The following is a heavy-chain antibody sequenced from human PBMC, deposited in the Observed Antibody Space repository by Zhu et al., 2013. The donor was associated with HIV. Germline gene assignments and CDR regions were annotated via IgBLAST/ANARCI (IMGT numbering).Heavy chain of an antibody. CDR2: INPNNGAA. Sequence: QVQLVQSGAEVKKPGASVRVSCMASGYTFTAYYIHWVRQAPGQGPEWMGWINPNNGAANYAQKFQGRVTMSRDTSISTVYMDVNRLTSDDTAVYYCARVPCYITGCSAINWFDPWGQGTQVTVAS. J-gene: IGHJ5*02. V-gene: IGHV1-2*02. D-gene: IGHD3-10*01. CDR3: ARVPCYITGCSAINWFDP. CDR1: GYTFTAYY.